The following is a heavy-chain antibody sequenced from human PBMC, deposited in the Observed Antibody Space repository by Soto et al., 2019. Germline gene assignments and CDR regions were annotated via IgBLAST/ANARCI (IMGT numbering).Heavy chain of an antibody. Sequence: EVQLVESGGGLVKPGGSLRLSCAASGFTFRNAWMNWVRRAPGKGLEWVGRIKSKTDGGTTDYAAPVKGRFTISRDDSKNTLYLQMNSLKTEDTAVYYCTTEYYYDSSLDYWGQGTLVTVSS. D-gene: IGHD3-22*01. CDR3: TTEYYYDSSLDY. CDR1: GFTFRNAW. V-gene: IGHV3-15*07. CDR2: IKSKTDGGTT. J-gene: IGHJ4*02.